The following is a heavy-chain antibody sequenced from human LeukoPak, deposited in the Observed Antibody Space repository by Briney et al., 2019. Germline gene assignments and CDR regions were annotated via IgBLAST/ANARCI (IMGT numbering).Heavy chain of an antibody. D-gene: IGHD2-15*01. CDR1: GFTFSNYG. J-gene: IGHJ4*02. CDR2: ISNSGITI. V-gene: IGHV3-48*04. CDR3: GRGMVAATY. Sequence: GGSLRLSCAASGFTFSNYGMSWVRQAPGKGLEWVSYISNSGITIYYADSVKGRFTISRDNAKNSLYLQMNSLRVEDTAVYYCGRGMVAATYWGQGTLVTVSS.